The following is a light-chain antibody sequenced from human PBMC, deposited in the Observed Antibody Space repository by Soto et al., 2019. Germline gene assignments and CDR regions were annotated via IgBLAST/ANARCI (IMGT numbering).Light chain of an antibody. V-gene: IGLV4-69*01. J-gene: IGLJ1*01. Sequence: QLVLTQSPSVSASLGASVKLTCTLSSGHSSYAIAWHQQQPEKGPRYLMKLNSDGSHSKGDGIPDRFSGSSSGAERYLTISSLQSEDEADYYCQTWGTGIRWVFGTGTKLTVL. CDR3: QTWGTGIRWV. CDR2: LNSDGSH. CDR1: SGHSSYA.